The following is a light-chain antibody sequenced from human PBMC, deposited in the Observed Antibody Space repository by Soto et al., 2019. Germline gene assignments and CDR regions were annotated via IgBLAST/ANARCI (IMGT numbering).Light chain of an antibody. CDR2: WAS. Sequence: DIMMTQSPTSLAVSLGERAAINCKSSQSVLYSSNNKNYLAWYQQKPGQPPKLLIYWASTRESGVPDRFSGSGSGTDFTLTISSQQAEDVAVYYCQQYYSTPTWPFGQGAKVDIK. V-gene: IGKV4-1*01. J-gene: IGKJ1*01. CDR3: QQYYSTPTWP. CDR1: QSVLYSSNNKNY.